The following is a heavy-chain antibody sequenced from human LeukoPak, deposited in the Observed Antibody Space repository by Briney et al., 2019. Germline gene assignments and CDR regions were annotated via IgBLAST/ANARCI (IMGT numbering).Heavy chain of an antibody. V-gene: IGHV3-11*01. CDR1: GFTFSDYY. CDR3: ARDLDYYDRIFDY. CDR2: ISSSGSTI. D-gene: IGHD3-22*01. Sequence: GGSLRLSCAASGFTFSDYYMSWIRQAPGKGLEWVSYISSSGSTIYYADSVKRRFTISRDNAKNSPYLQMNSLRAEDTAVYYCARDLDYYDRIFDYWGQGTLVTVSS. J-gene: IGHJ4*02.